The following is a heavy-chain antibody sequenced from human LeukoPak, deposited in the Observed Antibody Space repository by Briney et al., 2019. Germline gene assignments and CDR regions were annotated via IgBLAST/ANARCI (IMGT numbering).Heavy chain of an antibody. CDR1: GFTFSAYW. V-gene: IGHV3-7*04. Sequence: PGGSLRLSCAASGFTFSAYWMSWVRQAPGKGLEWVVNIKYDGSAKYYVDSVKGRFTISRDNAKNSLYLQMNSLRAEDTAVYYCARWPCIVGATCWFDPWGQGTLVTVSS. J-gene: IGHJ5*02. CDR3: ARWPCIVGATCWFDP. D-gene: IGHD1-26*01. CDR2: IKYDGSAK.